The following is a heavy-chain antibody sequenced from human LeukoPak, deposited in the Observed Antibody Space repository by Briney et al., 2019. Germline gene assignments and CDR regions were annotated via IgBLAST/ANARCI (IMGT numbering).Heavy chain of an antibody. CDR2: ISSSGSTI. V-gene: IGHV3-48*04. J-gene: IGHJ4*02. CDR1: GFTFSSYG. D-gene: IGHD6-19*01. Sequence: GGSLRLSCAASGFTFSSYGMHWVRQAPGKGLEWVSYISSSGSTIYYADSVKGRFTISRDNAKNSLYLQMNSLRAEDTAVYYCARVHSSGWYGTFDYWGQGTLVTVSS. CDR3: ARVHSSGWYGTFDY.